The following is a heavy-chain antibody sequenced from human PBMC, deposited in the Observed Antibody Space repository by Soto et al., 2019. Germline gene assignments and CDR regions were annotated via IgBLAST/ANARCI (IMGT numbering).Heavy chain of an antibody. CDR1: GYSLTSYY. CDR3: SRGFAYRDATLWNYYCDY. Sequence: QVQLVQSGAEAKKPGASVRVSCKALGYSLTSYYMHWVRQAPGQGLEWMGMINPRIGSTSYTQRFRDRVTMTRDTSTSTVYMDLSSLRFEDTAVYYCSRGFAYRDATLWNYYCDYGGQGTRVSVSS. V-gene: IGHV1-46*01. D-gene: IGHD2-21*01. CDR2: INPRIGST. J-gene: IGHJ4*02.